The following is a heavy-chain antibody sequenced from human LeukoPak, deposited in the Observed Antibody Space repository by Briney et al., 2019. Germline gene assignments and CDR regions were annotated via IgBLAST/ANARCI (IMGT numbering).Heavy chain of an antibody. V-gene: IGHV1-3*01. CDR2: INAGNGNT. CDR1: GYTFTSYA. J-gene: IGHJ5*02. CDR3: ARTRFLRGNGGWFDP. Sequence: ASVEVSCKASGYTFTSYAMHWVRQAPGQRLEWMGWINAGNGNTKYSQKFQGRVTITRDTSASTAYMELSSLRSEDTAVYYCARTRFLRGNGGWFDPWGQGTLVTVSS. D-gene: IGHD3-3*01.